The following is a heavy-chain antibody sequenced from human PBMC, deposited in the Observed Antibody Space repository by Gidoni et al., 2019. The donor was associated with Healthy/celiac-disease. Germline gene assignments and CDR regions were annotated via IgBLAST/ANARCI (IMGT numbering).Heavy chain of an antibody. J-gene: IGHJ4*02. CDR1: AFPFSSNG. CDR2: ISYDGSNK. CDR3: AKTPGYSYGTHFDH. D-gene: IGHD5-18*01. V-gene: IGHV3-30*18. Sequence: VQLVASGGGVVPPGRSLRLPFAASAFPFSSNGMHWVRQAPGRGLELVAVISYDGSNKYYADAVKGRFTITSDNSKNTLYLQMNSLRAEDTAVYYCAKTPGYSYGTHFDHWGQGTLVTVSS.